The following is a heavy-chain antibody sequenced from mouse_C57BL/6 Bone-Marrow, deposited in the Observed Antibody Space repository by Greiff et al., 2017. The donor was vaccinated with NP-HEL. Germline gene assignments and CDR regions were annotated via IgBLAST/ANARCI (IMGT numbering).Heavy chain of an antibody. CDR3: ARRGITPHDY. CDR1: GYTFTDYY. V-gene: IGHV1-26*01. CDR2: INPNNGGT. D-gene: IGHD1-3*01. Sequence: VQLQQSGPELVKPGASVKISCKASGYTFTDYYMNWVKQSHGKSLEWIGDINPNNGGTSYNQKFKGKATLTVDKSSSTAYMELRSLTSEDSAVYYCARRGITPHDYWGQGTTLTVSS. J-gene: IGHJ2*01.